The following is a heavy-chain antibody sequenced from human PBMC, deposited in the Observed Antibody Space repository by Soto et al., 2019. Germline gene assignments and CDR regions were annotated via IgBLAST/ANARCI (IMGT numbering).Heavy chain of an antibody. CDR3: ARDGNLGIGTLPPLTMVYYYYYGMDV. Sequence: GASVKVSCTASGYTFTRHYMHSVRQAPRQGLEWMGWIKPNSGGTNYAQKFQGRVTMTRDTSISTAYMELSRLRSDDTAVYYCARDGNLGIGTLPPLTMVYYYYYGMDVWGQGTTVTVSS. CDR2: IKPNSGGT. CDR1: GYTFTRHY. D-gene: IGHD3-10*01. V-gene: IGHV1-2*02. J-gene: IGHJ6*02.